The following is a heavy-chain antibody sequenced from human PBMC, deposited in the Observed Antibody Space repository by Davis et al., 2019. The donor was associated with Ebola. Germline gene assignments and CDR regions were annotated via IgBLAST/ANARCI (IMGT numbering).Heavy chain of an antibody. D-gene: IGHD1-26*01. CDR2: ISSTSRTI. J-gene: IGHJ3*01. CDR3: AKDTTNVWFDV. CDR1: GFTFSSYS. V-gene: IGHV3-48*01. Sequence: GESLKISCAASGFTFSSYSMNWVRQAPGKGLEWVSYISSTSRTIYYADSVKGRFTISRDNSKNTLHLQMNSLRVEDTAIYYCAKDTTNVWFDVWGQGTMVTVSS.